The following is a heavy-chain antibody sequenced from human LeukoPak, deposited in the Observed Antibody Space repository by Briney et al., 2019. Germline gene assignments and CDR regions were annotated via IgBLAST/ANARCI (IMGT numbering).Heavy chain of an antibody. V-gene: IGHV1-69*13. Sequence: SVKVSCKASGGTFSSYAISWVRQAPGQGLEWMGGIIPIFGTANYAQKFQGRVTITADESTSTAYMELSSLRSEDTAVYYCATPRVDCSGGSCYEVWYYYYGMDVWGQGTTVTVS. D-gene: IGHD2-15*01. J-gene: IGHJ6*02. CDR2: IIPIFGTA. CDR1: GGTFSSYA. CDR3: ATPRVDCSGGSCYEVWYYYYGMDV.